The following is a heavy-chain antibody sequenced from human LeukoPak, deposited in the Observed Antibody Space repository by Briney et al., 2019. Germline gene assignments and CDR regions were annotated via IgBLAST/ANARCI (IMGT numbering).Heavy chain of an antibody. Sequence: ASVKVSCKTSGYTFIGQYLHWMRQAPGQGLEWMGRNNPNSGGTKSAQKFQGRVIMTRDTSISTAYMELRSLSSDDTAVYYCARGRQLHLGELFPFAEFFQPWGQGTLVTVFS. CDR1: GYTFIGQY. V-gene: IGHV1-2*06. CDR2: NNPNSGGT. CDR3: ARGRQLHLGELFPFAEFFQP. J-gene: IGHJ1*01. D-gene: IGHD3-16*01.